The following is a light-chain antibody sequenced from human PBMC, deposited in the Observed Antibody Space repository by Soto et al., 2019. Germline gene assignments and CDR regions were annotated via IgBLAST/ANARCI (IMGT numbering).Light chain of an antibody. J-gene: IGKJ1*01. CDR1: QSVSSN. Sequence: EIVLTMSPATLSVSPWERATLSCRASQSVSSNLAWYQQKPGQAPRLLIYGASTRATGIPARFSGSGSGTEFTLTISSLQSEDFAVYYCQQYNNWPRTFGQGTKVDIK. CDR3: QQYNNWPRT. V-gene: IGKV3-15*01. CDR2: GAS.